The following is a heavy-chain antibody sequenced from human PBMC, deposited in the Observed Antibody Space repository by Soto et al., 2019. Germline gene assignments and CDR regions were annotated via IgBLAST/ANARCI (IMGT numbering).Heavy chain of an antibody. CDR1: GFSFSDHY. Sequence: GGSLRVSGGASGFSFSDHYMDWVRQAPVKGLEWLGRIRNKANGYTTEYAASVKGRITISRDDSKNSLFLQVTNIKIEETAVYLCDEGWTNYRWELFLLSGCGQG. CDR3: DEGWTNYRWELFLLSG. J-gene: IGHJ1*01. D-gene: IGHD2-15*01. V-gene: IGHV3-72*01. CDR2: IRNKANGYTT.